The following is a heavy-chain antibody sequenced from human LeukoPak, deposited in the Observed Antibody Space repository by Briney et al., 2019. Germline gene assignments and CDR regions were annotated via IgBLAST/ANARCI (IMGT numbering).Heavy chain of an antibody. Sequence: GGSLRLSCAAPGFTFSSYSMNWVRQAPGKGLEWVSSISSSSSYIYYADSVKGRFTISRDNAKNSLYLQMNSLRAEDTAVYYCASGPENWNYVASFLGYMDVWGKGTTVTVSS. CDR3: ASGPENWNYVASFLGYMDV. V-gene: IGHV3-21*01. CDR2: ISSSSSYI. D-gene: IGHD1-7*01. J-gene: IGHJ6*03. CDR1: GFTFSSYS.